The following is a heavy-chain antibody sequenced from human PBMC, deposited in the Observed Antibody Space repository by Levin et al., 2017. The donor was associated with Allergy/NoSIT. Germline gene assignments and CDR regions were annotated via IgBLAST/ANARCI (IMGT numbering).Heavy chain of an antibody. CDR2: IKEDGSEK. D-gene: IGHD4-17*01. J-gene: IGHJ4*01. Sequence: GESLKISCAASGFTFSNYWMSWVRQAPGKGLEWVANIKEDGSEKYYVDSVKGRFTISRDNAKNSLYLQMNNLRAEDTAVYYCARGTVTCDYWGHGTLVTVSS. CDR3: ARGTVTCDY. V-gene: IGHV3-7*04. CDR1: GFTFSNYW.